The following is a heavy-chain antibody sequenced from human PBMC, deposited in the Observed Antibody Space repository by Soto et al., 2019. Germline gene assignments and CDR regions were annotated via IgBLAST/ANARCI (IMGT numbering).Heavy chain of an antibody. V-gene: IGHV5-51*01. CDR3: ARHWQSGDFWSGYYMGTGMDV. D-gene: IGHD3-3*01. Sequence: GESLKISCKGSGYSFTSYWIGWVRQMPGKGLEWMGIIYPGDSDTRYSPSFQGQVTISADKSISTAYLQWSSLKASDTAMYYCARHWQSGDFWSGYYMGTGMDVWGQGTTVTVSS. CDR1: GYSFTSYW. J-gene: IGHJ6*02. CDR2: IYPGDSDT.